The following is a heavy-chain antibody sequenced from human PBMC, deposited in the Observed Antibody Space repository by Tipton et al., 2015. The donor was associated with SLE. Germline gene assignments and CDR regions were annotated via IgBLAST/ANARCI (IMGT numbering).Heavy chain of an antibody. D-gene: IGHD7-27*01. CDR2: IYYSGST. Sequence: TLSLTCTVSGGSISSYYWSWIRQPPGKGLEWIGYIYYSGSTNYNPSLKSRVAISVDTSKNQFSLKLSSVTAADTAVYYCARLGTGDTRGVADYWCQGTLVTVSS. J-gene: IGHJ4*02. V-gene: IGHV4-59*01. CDR3: ARLGTGDTRGVADY. CDR1: GGSISSYY.